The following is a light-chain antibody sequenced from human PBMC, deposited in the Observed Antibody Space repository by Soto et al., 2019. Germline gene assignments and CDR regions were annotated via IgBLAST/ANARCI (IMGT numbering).Light chain of an antibody. V-gene: IGKV3-11*01. CDR2: GAS. CDR3: QQRSNWPPEIT. Sequence: EIVLKQSPGTLSLSPGERATLSCRASQSVSSNLAWYQQKPGQAPRLLIYGASTRATGIPARFSGSGSGTDFTLTISSLEPEDFAVYYCQQRSNWPPEITFGQGTRLEIK. CDR1: QSVSSN. J-gene: IGKJ5*01.